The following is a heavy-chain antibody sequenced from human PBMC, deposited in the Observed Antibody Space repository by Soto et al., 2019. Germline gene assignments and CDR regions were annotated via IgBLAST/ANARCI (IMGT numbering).Heavy chain of an antibody. D-gene: IGHD3-9*01. CDR1: GGSISSYY. Sequence: PSETLSLTCTVSGGSISSYYWSWIRQPPGKGLGWIGYIYYSGSTNYNPSLKSRVTISVDTSKNHFSLKLSSVTAADTAVYYCARGPAILRYFDWLHLFDYWGQGTLVTVSS. CDR3: ARGPAILRYFDWLHLFDY. J-gene: IGHJ4*02. CDR2: IYYSGST. V-gene: IGHV4-59*01.